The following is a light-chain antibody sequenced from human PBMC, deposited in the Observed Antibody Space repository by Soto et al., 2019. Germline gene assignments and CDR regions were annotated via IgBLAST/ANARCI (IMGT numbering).Light chain of an antibody. CDR3: HQYGSSPRT. V-gene: IGKV3-20*01. CDR2: GAS. CDR1: QTVSSNF. J-gene: IGKJ1*01. Sequence: EIVLTQSPGTLSLSPGDRATLSCRARQTVSSNFLAWYQQKPGQAPRLLIYGASIRATGIPDRFSGSGSGTDFTLTIRILEPEDFAMYFCHQYGSSPRTFGQGTKVEIK.